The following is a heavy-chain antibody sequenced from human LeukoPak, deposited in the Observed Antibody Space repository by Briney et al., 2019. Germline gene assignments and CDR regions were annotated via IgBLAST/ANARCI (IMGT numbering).Heavy chain of an antibody. CDR1: GCTFSSSW. CDR3: ARYADGIFY. Sequence: GGSLRLSCAASGCTFSSSWMHWVRQAPGKGLIWVSRVNGDGTGTIYADSVNGRFTNSRDNPKNALYLQINRLRAEDTAVYYCARYADGIFYWGQGTLVTGPS. CDR2: VNGDGTGT. V-gene: IGHV3-74*01. D-gene: IGHD1-14*01. J-gene: IGHJ4*01.